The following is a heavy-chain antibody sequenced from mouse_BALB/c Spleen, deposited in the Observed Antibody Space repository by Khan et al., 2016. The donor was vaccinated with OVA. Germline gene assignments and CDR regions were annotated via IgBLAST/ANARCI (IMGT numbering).Heavy chain of an antibody. CDR1: GFSLSSYG. J-gene: IGHJ4*01. Sequence: QMQLEESGPGLVQPSPSLSITCTVSGFSLSSYGVHWVRQSPGKGLEWLGVIWRGGNRDYNAAFMSSLSITKDNSQSQVFFKMSSLQSDDTAIYYCANNQAGCAMDYWGQGTSGTVSS. V-gene: IGHV2-5*01. D-gene: IGHD3-1*01. CDR2: IWRGGNR. CDR3: ANNQAGCAMDY.